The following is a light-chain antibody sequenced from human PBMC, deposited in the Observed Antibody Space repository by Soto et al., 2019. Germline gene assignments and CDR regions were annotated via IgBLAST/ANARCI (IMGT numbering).Light chain of an antibody. Sequence: EIVMTQSPATLSVSPGERATFSCRASQVFGSSLAWYQQKPGQAPRLLIYDASTRATGIPARFSGSGSGTEFTLTISGLQSEDFATYYCQQSYSSFFAFGPGTKVFIK. CDR1: QVFGSS. J-gene: IGKJ3*01. CDR3: QQSYSSFFA. V-gene: IGKV3-15*01. CDR2: DAS.